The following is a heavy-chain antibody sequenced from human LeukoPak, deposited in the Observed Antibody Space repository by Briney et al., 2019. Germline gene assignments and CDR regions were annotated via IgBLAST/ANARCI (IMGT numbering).Heavy chain of an antibody. Sequence: GASVKVSCKASGGTFSSYAISWVRQALGQGLECMGGIIPIFGTANYAQKLQGRVTMTTDTSTSTAYMELRSLRSDDTAVYYCARDLGGWYPDYWGQGTLVTVSS. CDR3: ARDLGGWYPDY. D-gene: IGHD6-19*01. J-gene: IGHJ4*02. CDR1: GGTFSSYA. V-gene: IGHV1-69*05. CDR2: IIPIFGTA.